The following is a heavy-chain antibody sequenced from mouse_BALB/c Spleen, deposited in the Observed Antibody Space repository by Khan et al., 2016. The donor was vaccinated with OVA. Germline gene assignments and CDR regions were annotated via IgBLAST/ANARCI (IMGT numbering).Heavy chain of an antibody. Sequence: QVQLQQSGAELVKPGASVKLSCKASGYTFTSYWMHWVKQRPGQGLEWIGEINPSNGRTNYNEKFKSKATLTVDKSSSTAYMQLRSPTSEDSAVYYCARVITRDYWGQGTTLTVSS. V-gene: IGHV1S81*02. CDR1: GYTFTSYW. J-gene: IGHJ2*01. CDR2: INPSNGRT. D-gene: IGHD6-1*01. CDR3: ARVITRDY.